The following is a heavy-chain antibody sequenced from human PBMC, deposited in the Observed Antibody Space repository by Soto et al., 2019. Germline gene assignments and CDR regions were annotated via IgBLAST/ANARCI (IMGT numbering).Heavy chain of an antibody. CDR3: VRELGLAY. Sequence: GGSLRLSCASSGFTLSNYWMTWVRQAPGKGLEWVANINKDGSQKNYVDSVKGRFTIARDNGQNSLSLQINSLRVEDTAVYYCVRELGLAYWGQGALVTVSS. CDR1: GFTLSNYW. D-gene: IGHD7-27*01. J-gene: IGHJ4*02. V-gene: IGHV3-7*03. CDR2: INKDGSQK.